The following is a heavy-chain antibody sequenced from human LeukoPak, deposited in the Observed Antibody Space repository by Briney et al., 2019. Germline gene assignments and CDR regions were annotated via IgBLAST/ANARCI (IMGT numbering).Heavy chain of an antibody. CDR1: GFTFSSYW. D-gene: IGHD2-15*01. Sequence: PGGSLRLSCAASGFTFSSYWMSWVRQAPGKGLEWVANIKQDGSEKYYVDSVKGRFTISRDNAKNSLYLQMNSLRAEDTAVYYCAKSTSPLGYCSGGRCFFDYWGQGTLVTASS. J-gene: IGHJ4*02. V-gene: IGHV3-7*01. CDR3: AKSTSPLGYCSGGRCFFDY. CDR2: IKQDGSEK.